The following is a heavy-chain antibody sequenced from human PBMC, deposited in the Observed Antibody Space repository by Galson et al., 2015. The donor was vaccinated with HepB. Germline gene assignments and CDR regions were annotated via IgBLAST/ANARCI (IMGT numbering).Heavy chain of an antibody. J-gene: IGHJ5*02. D-gene: IGHD1-26*01. V-gene: IGHV7-4-1*02. CDR1: GYSFINYA. CDR3: ARGSQHSGSLFPSDWIDP. CDR2: INTDTGNP. Sequence: SVKVSCKASGYSFINYAINWVRQAPGQGLEWMGWINTDTGNPTSAQGFTGRFVFSLDTSVNTAYLQINNLKAEDTAVYYCARGSQHSGSLFPSDWIDPWGQGSLVTVSS.